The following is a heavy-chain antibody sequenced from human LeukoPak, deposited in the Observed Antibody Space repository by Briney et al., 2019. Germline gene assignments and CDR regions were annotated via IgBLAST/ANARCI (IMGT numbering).Heavy chain of an antibody. CDR2: INHSGRT. CDR1: GGSFSSHY. Sequence: SETLSLTCTVSGGSFSSHYWSWIRQPPGKGLEWIGYINHSGRTNYNTSLKSRVTISLDRSKNQFSLNMSSVTAADTAMYYGARGKGYDSPSGAFDIWGQGAMVTVSS. D-gene: IGHD3-9*01. V-gene: IGHV4-59*11. CDR3: ARGKGYDSPSGAFDI. J-gene: IGHJ3*02.